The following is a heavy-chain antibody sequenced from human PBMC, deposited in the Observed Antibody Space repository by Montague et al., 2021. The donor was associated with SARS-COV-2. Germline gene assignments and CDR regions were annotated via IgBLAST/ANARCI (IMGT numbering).Heavy chain of an antibody. CDR2: IYTSGST. Sequence: SETLSLTCTVSGGSISSYYWNWIRQSAGKGLEWIGRIYTSGSTNYDPSLKSRVTMSVDTSKSQFSLRLSSVTAADTAVYYCARDLPPSRPRNPVWGQGTLVTVSS. J-gene: IGHJ4*02. CDR3: ARDLPPSRPRNPV. CDR1: GGSISSYY. V-gene: IGHV4-4*07. D-gene: IGHD2/OR15-2a*01.